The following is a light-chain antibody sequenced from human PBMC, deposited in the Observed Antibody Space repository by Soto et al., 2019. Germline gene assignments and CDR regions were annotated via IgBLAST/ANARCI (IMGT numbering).Light chain of an antibody. CDR3: SSYTRTSTRV. V-gene: IGLV2-14*01. CDR2: DVS. J-gene: IGLJ2*01. CDR1: SRDVGGYNY. Sequence: QSALTQPASVSGSPGPSITISCTVTSRDVGGYNYVSWYQQHPGKAHKVMIYDVSNRPSGVSNRCSCSKSGNTASLTISGLQAEDEAAYYCSSYTRTSTRVFGGGTKLTVL.